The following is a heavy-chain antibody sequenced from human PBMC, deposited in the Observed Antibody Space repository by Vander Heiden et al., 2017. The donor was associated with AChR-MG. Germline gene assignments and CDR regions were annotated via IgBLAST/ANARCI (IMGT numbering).Heavy chain of an antibody. J-gene: IGHJ6*02. D-gene: IGHD5-12*01. V-gene: IGHV1-24*01. Sequence: QVQLVQSGAEVKKPGASVKVSCKVPGYTLTELSMHWVRQAPGKGLEWMGGFEPEDGETIYAQKFQGRVTMTEDTSTDTAYMELSSLRSEDTAVYYCATASKQRWLQFPWEVGVYNYGMDVWGQGTTVTVSS. CDR2: FEPEDGET. CDR3: ATASKQRWLQFPWEVGVYNYGMDV. CDR1: GYTLTELS.